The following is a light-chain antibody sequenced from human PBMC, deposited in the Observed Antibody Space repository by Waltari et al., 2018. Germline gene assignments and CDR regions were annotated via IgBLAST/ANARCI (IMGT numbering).Light chain of an antibody. J-gene: IGKJ4*01. CDR3: QQYYTVPPHT. V-gene: IGKV4-1*01. CDR2: WAS. CDR1: QSVLYSSNNKNY. Sequence: DIMMTQSPDSLAVSLGERATINCKSSQSVLYSSNNKNYLAWYQQKPGQPPKLLIYWASTRESGVPDRFSGSGSGTDFTLTISSLQAEDVAVYYCQQYYTVPPHTFGGGTKVEIK.